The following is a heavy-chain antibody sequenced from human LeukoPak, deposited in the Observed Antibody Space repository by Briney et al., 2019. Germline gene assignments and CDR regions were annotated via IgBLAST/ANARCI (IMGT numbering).Heavy chain of an antibody. CDR1: GGTFSSYA. V-gene: IGHV1-69*13. CDR3: ARPSSSYYYGSAYYFDY. D-gene: IGHD3-10*01. Sequence: ASVTVSCTASGGTFSSYAISWVRQAPGQGLEWMGGIIPIFGTANYAQKFQGRVTITADESTSTAYMELSSLRSEDTAVYYCARPSSSYYYGSAYYFDYWGQGTLVTVSS. CDR2: IIPIFGTA. J-gene: IGHJ4*02.